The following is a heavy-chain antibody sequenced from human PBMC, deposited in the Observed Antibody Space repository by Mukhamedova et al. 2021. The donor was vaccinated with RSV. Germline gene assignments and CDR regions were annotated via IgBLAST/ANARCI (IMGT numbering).Heavy chain of an antibody. V-gene: IGHV3-72*01. CDR3: TREYDFWSGYFDS. Sequence: GRIRNKANSYTTEFAASVKGRFTISSDDSNNLMYLQMDSLKTEDTAVYYCTREYDFWSGYFDSWGQGTLVTVSS. D-gene: IGHD3-3*01. CDR2: IRNKANSYTT. J-gene: IGHJ4*02.